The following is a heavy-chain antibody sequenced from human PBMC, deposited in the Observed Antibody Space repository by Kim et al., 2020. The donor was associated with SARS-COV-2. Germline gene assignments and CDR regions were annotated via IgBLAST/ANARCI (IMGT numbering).Heavy chain of an antibody. CDR1: GFTFSSYV. D-gene: IGHD3-16*01. Sequence: GGSLRLSCSASGFTFSSYVMTWVRQAPGKGLEWVSAISGGGDRTYYADSVKGRFTISRDNSKNTVYLQMNSLRAEDTAVYYCAKDRVAAPYTKPFDCWGQGALVTVSS. J-gene: IGHJ4*02. CDR2: ISGGGDRT. CDR3: AKDRVAAPYTKPFDC. V-gene: IGHV3-23*01.